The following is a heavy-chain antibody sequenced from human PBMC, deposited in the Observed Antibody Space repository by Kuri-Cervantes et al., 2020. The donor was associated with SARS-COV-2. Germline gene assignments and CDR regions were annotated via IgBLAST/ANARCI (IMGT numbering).Heavy chain of an antibody. J-gene: IGHJ4*02. CDR3: ARAGPHGDEGDY. Sequence: SETLSLTCAFYGESFSGYYWNWIRQSPGKGLEWIGEVNHRGSTNYNPSLKSRVTISVDTSKNQFSLKLSSVTAADTAVYYCARAGPHGDEGDYWGQGTLVTVSS. D-gene: IGHD7-27*01. V-gene: IGHV4-34*01. CDR1: GESFSGYY. CDR2: VNHRGST.